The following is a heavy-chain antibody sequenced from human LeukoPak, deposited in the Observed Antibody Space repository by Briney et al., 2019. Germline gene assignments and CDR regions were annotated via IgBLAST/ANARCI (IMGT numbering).Heavy chain of an antibody. Sequence: ASVKVSSKASGYTFSDYFIHWVRQAAGQGLEWRGRINPYSGYTNYAQKFHGRVTMTRDSSVRTAYMEVSSLTSDDTAIYYWAKEHITIVTPGDCWGQGTLLTVSS. CDR2: INPYSGYT. J-gene: IGHJ4*02. D-gene: IGHD3-9*01. CDR1: GYTFSDYF. CDR3: AKEHITIVTPGDC. V-gene: IGHV1-2*06.